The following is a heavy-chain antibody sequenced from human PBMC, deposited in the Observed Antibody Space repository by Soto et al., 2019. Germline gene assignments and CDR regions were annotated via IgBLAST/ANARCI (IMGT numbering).Heavy chain of an antibody. CDR2: IYYSGST. J-gene: IGHJ4*02. V-gene: IGHV4-59*08. Sequence: SETLSLTCTVSGGSISSYYWSWIRQPPGKGLEWIGYIYYSGSTNYNPSLKSRVTISVDTSKNQFSLKLSSVTAADTAVYYCARVRLRWYYFDYWGQGTLVTVSS. CDR1: GGSISSYY. CDR3: ARVRLRWYYFDY. D-gene: IGHD4-17*01.